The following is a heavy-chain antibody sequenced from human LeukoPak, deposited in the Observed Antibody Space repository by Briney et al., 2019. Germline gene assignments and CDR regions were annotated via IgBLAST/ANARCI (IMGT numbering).Heavy chain of an antibody. Sequence: GGSLRLSCAASGFTFSSYAMHWVRQAPGMGLEWVAVISYDGSNKYYADSVKGRFTISRDNSKNTLYLQMNSLRAEDTAVYYCAREGGDSSGYYSYFDYWGQGTLVTVSS. D-gene: IGHD3-22*01. J-gene: IGHJ4*02. CDR2: ISYDGSNK. CDR1: GFTFSSYA. V-gene: IGHV3-30-3*01. CDR3: AREGGDSSGYYSYFDY.